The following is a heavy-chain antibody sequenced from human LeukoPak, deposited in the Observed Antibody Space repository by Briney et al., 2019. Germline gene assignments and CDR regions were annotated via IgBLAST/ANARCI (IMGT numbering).Heavy chain of an antibody. V-gene: IGHV3-21*01. CDR1: GFTLSSYS. CDR3: ARDQTAVAGYYMDV. D-gene: IGHD6-19*01. Sequence: GGSLRLSCAASGFTLSSYSMNWVRQAPGKGLEWVSSISSSSSYIYYADSVKGRFTISRDNAKNSLYLQMNSLRAEDTAVYYCARDQTAVAGYYMDVWGKGTTVTVSS. CDR2: ISSSSSYI. J-gene: IGHJ6*03.